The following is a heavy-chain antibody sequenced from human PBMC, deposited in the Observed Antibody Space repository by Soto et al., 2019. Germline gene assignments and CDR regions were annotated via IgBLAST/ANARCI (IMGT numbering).Heavy chain of an antibody. Sequence: QEQLVESGGGVVHPGRSLRLSCAASGFTFSTYAMYWVRQAPGKGLEWVAVISYDGNNKHYTDSLKGSFTISRDNSKNTLYLHMNSLRDEDTAVYYCAREANWGKAVDIWGQGTMVTVSS. D-gene: IGHD7-27*01. V-gene: IGHV3-30-3*01. CDR2: ISYDGNNK. CDR3: AREANWGKAVDI. J-gene: IGHJ3*02. CDR1: GFTFSTYA.